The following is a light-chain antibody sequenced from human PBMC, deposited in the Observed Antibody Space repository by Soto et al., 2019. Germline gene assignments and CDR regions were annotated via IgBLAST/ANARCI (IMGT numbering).Light chain of an antibody. Sequence: DVVMTQFPDSLAVSLGERATLSCKSGQSLLYTPNNYNYLDWYQQKAGQPPKLLIYWASTRESGVPDRFSGSGSGTDFNLTISNLQAEDVAVYFCQQYYSAPGTFGQGTRVEIK. CDR3: QQYYSAPGT. CDR2: WAS. J-gene: IGKJ1*01. CDR1: QSLLYTPNNYNY. V-gene: IGKV4-1*01.